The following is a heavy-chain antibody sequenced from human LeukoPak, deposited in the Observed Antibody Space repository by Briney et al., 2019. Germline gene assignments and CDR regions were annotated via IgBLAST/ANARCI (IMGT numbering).Heavy chain of an antibody. Sequence: SETLSLTCTVAGGSISSSSYYWGWIRQPPGKGLEWIGRIDYSGSTYYNPSLKSRVPISVDTSKNQFSLKLSSVTAADTAVYYCASPLEGGWFDPWGQGTLVTVSS. D-gene: IGHD1-1*01. J-gene: IGHJ5*02. CDR3: ASPLEGGWFDP. V-gene: IGHV4-39*01. CDR2: IDYSGST. CDR1: GGSISSSSYY.